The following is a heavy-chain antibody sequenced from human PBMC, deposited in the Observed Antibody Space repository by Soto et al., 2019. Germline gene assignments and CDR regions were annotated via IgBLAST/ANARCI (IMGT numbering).Heavy chain of an antibody. D-gene: IGHD5-18*01. CDR1: GGSITNYY. Sequence: PSETLSLTCTVSGGSITNYYWSWIRQPPGKGLEWIGFIYSSGSTNYNPSLKSRVTISVATPKNQVSLRLSSVTAADTAVYYCARAGTAVAAGYYGMDVGGQGTRVTVSS. V-gene: IGHV4-59*01. CDR2: IYSSGST. CDR3: ARAGTAVAAGYYGMDV. J-gene: IGHJ6*02.